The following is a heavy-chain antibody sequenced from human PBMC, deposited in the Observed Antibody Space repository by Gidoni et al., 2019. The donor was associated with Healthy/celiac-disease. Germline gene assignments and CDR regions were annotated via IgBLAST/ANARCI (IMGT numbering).Heavy chain of an antibody. CDR3: ARGGYSNWDPSNYYYYYMDV. V-gene: IGHV1-69*06. D-gene: IGHD4-4*01. CDR1: GGTFSSYA. Sequence: QVQLVQSGAEVKKPGSSVKVSCKASGGTFSSYAISWVRQAPGQGLEWMGGIIPIFGTANYAQKFQGRVTITADKSTSTAYMELSSLRSEDTAVYYCARGGYSNWDPSNYYYYYMDVWGKGTTVTVSS. CDR2: IIPIFGTA. J-gene: IGHJ6*03.